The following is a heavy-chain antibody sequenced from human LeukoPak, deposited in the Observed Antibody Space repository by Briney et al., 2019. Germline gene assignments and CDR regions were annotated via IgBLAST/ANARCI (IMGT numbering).Heavy chain of an antibody. CDR2: ISSSGSTI. CDR1: GFTFSSYE. CDR3: TKDKGIINGFYYFDS. V-gene: IGHV3-48*03. J-gene: IGHJ4*02. Sequence: GGSLRLSCAASGFTFSSYEMNWVRQAPGKGLEWVSYISSSGSTIYYADSVKGRFTISRDNAKSSLYLQMNSLRPGDTAFYYCTKDKGIINGFYYFDSWGQGTLVAVSS. D-gene: IGHD3-10*01.